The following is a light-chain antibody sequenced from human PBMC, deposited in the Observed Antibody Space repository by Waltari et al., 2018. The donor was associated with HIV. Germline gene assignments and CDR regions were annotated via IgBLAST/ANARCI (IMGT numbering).Light chain of an antibody. CDR1: NSDFGHYTF. V-gene: IGLV2-14*01. CDR3: TSYTINDTLI. CDR2: EIA. J-gene: IGLJ2*01. Sequence: QSVVTQSASVSGFPGQSITISCTGSNSDFGHYTFISWYQHTPGKVPKVIIYEIATRSSGVSDRFSGSKSGNAASLTISGLRAEDEADYYCTSYTINDTLIFGGGTRVTVL.